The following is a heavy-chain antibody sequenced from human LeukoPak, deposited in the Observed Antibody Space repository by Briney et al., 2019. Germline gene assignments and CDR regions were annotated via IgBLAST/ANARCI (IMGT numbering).Heavy chain of an antibody. J-gene: IGHJ4*02. D-gene: IGHD7-27*01. CDR1: GYTLTELS. V-gene: IGHV1-24*01. CDR3: ATDGPTGDYFDY. CDR2: FDPEDGET. Sequence: GASVKVSCKVSGYTLTELSMHWVRQTPGKGLEWMGGFDPEDGETIYAQKFQGRVTMTEDTSTDTAYMELSSLRSEDTAVYYCATDGPTGDYFDYWGQGTLVTVSS.